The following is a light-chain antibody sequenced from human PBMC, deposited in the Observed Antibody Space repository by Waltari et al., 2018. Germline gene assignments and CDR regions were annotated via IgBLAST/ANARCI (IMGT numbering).Light chain of an antibody. CDR2: GAS. CDR3: QQYGSSVMYT. Sequence: EIVLTQSPDTLSLSPGERATLSCRTSQSLTKRYLAWYQQKPGQAPRLLIYGASSRAAGSPDRFSGSGSGTDFTLTISRLEPEDFAVYYCQQYGSSVMYTFGQGTKLEIK. CDR1: QSLTKRY. V-gene: IGKV3-20*01. J-gene: IGKJ2*01.